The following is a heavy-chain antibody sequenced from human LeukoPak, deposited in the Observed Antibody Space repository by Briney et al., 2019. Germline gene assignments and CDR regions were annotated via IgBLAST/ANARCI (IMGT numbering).Heavy chain of an antibody. D-gene: IGHD3-22*01. CDR2: ISSSSSTI. V-gene: IGHV3-48*01. CDR3: ARDEAGFTYYDSSDYLMDY. CDR1: GFTFSSYS. J-gene: IGHJ4*02. Sequence: GGSLRLSCAASGFTFSSYSMNWVCQAPGKGLEWVSYISSSSSTIYYADSVKGRFTISRDNAKNSLYLQMNSLRAEDTAVYYCARDEAGFTYYDSSDYLMDYWGQGTLVTVSS.